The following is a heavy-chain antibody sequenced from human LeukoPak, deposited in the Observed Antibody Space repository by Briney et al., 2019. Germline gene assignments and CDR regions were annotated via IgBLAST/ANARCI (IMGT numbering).Heavy chain of an antibody. D-gene: IGHD3-3*01. CDR3: ASGPTHYDFWSGYYWGWFDP. V-gene: IGHV1-69*13. CDR2: IIPIFGTA. CDR1: GGTFSSYA. J-gene: IGHJ5*02. Sequence: SVKVSCKASGGTFSSYAISWVRQAPGQGLEWMGGIIPIFGTANYAQKFQGRVTITADESTSTAYMELSSLRSEDTAVYYCASGPTHYDFWSGYYWGWFDPWGQGTLVTVSS.